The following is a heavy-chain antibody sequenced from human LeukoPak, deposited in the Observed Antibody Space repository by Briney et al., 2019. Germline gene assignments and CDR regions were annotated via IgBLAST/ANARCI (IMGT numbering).Heavy chain of an antibody. D-gene: IGHD1-1*01. CDR1: GYSFNTYW. V-gene: IGHV5-51*01. J-gene: IGHJ4*02. CDR3: ARQVGHWRTH. Sequence: GESLEIPDKGSGYSFNTYWIGWVRQMPGKGLECMGIIYPGDSEVRYSPSFQGQVTISADKSISTAYLQWSSLKASDSAMYYCARQVGHWRTHWPRGTLVTVSS. CDR2: IYPGDSEV.